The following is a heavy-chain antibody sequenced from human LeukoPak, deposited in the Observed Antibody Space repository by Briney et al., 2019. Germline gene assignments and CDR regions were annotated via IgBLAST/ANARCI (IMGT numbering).Heavy chain of an antibody. D-gene: IGHD3-10*01. Sequence: SETLSLTCTVSGGSISSYYWSWIRQPPGKGLEWIGYIYYSGSTNYNPSLKSRVTISVDTSKNQFSLKLSSVTAADTVVYYCARVYSSRGVDAFDIWGQGTMVTVSS. V-gene: IGHV4-59*01. CDR3: ARVYSSRGVDAFDI. J-gene: IGHJ3*02. CDR2: IYYSGST. CDR1: GGSISSYY.